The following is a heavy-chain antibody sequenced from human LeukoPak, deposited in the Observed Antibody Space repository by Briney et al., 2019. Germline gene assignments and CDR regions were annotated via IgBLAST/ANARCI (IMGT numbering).Heavy chain of an antibody. CDR2: ISYDGSNE. CDR3: AKVELLLEINVGVSHLDS. J-gene: IGHJ4*02. D-gene: IGHD2-15*01. V-gene: IGHV3-30*04. Sequence: PGRSLRLSCAASGFTFSSYVMHWVRQAPGKGLEWVAIISYDGSNEYYADSVKGRFTISRDNSKNTLYLQMNSLRAEDTAVYYCAKVELLLEINVGVSHLDSWGQGIQVTVSS. CDR1: GFTFSSYV.